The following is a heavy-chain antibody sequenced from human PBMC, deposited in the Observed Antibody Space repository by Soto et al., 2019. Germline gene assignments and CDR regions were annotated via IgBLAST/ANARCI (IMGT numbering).Heavy chain of an antibody. J-gene: IGHJ4*02. D-gene: IGHD4-17*01. V-gene: IGHV3-23*01. CDR3: AKDYGDYVIRYYFDY. CDR2: ISGSGGST. CDR1: GFTFSSYA. Sequence: GGSLRLSCAASGFTFSSYAMSWVRQAPGKGLEWVSAISGSGGSTYYADSVKGRFTISRDNSKNTLYLQMNSLRAEDTAVYYCAKDYGDYVIRYYFDYWGQGTLVTVSS.